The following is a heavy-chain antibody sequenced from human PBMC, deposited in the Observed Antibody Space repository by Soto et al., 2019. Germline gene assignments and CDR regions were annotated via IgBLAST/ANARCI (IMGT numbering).Heavy chain of an antibody. D-gene: IGHD2-15*01. V-gene: IGHV4-39*01. Sequence: SETLSLTCTVSGGSISSSSYYWGWIRQPPGKGLEWIGSIYYSGSTYYNPSLKSRVTISVDTSKDQFSLKLSSVTAADTAVYYRARFCSSGGSCYSDWGQGTLVTVSS. CDR2: IYYSGST. CDR3: ARFCSSGGSCYSD. J-gene: IGHJ4*02. CDR1: GGSISSSSYY.